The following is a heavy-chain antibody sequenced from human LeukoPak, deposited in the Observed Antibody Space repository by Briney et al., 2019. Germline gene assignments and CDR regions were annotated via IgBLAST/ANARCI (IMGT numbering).Heavy chain of an antibody. V-gene: IGHV3-11*06. CDR1: GFTFSDYY. Sequence: GGSLRLSCAASGFTFSDYYMSWIRQAPGKGLEWVSYISSSSSYTNYADSVKGRFTISRDNAKNSLYLQMNSLRAEDTAVYYCARAPHYSNYGPYYYGMDVWGQGTTVTVSS. CDR3: ARAPHYSNYGPYYYGMDV. CDR2: ISSSSSYT. D-gene: IGHD4-11*01. J-gene: IGHJ6*02.